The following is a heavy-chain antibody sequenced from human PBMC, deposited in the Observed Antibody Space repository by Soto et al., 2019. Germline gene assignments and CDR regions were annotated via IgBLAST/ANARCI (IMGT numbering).Heavy chain of an antibody. J-gene: IGHJ4*02. CDR1: GGSISSSSYY. CDR2: IYYSGST. D-gene: IGHD3-22*01. Sequence: PSETLSLTCTVSGGSISSSSYYGGWIRQPPGKGLEWIGSIYYSGSTYYNPSLKSRVTISVDTSKNQFSLKLSSVTAADTAVYYCATSAYDSSGYYGGVFGYWGQGTLVTVSS. V-gene: IGHV4-39*01. CDR3: ATSAYDSSGYYGGVFGY.